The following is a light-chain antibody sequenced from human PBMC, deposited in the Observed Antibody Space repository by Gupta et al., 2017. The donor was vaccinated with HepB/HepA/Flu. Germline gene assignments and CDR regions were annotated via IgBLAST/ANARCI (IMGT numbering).Light chain of an antibody. CDR1: QSVATD. Sequence: DIQMTQSPSSLSASVGDSVTITCRASQSVATDLNWYQHKRGQAPKLLVHTSSILQSGVPSRFSGNGYQTEFTLTITSLKPEESSTYDCQHRYSANTFGWGTKVEIK. V-gene: IGKV1-39*01. CDR3: QHRYSANT. CDR2: TSS. J-gene: IGKJ4*01.